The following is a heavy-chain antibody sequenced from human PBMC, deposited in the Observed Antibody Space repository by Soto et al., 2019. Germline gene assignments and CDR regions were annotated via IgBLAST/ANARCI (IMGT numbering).Heavy chain of an antibody. CDR1: GYTFTSYG. Sequence: QVQLVQSGAEVKKPGASVKVSCKASGYTFTSYGISWVRQAPGQGLEWMGWISAYNGNTNYAQKLQGRVTMTTDTSPSTAYMELRSLRSDDTAVYYCARAPRYYDFWSGYPNRYYYYYGMDVWGQGTTVTVSS. D-gene: IGHD3-3*01. CDR2: ISAYNGNT. J-gene: IGHJ6*02. V-gene: IGHV1-18*01. CDR3: ARAPRYYDFWSGYPNRYYYYYGMDV.